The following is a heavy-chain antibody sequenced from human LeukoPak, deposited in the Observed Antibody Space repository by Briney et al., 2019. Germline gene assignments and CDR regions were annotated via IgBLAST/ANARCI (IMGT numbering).Heavy chain of an antibody. D-gene: IGHD5-18*01. CDR1: GGSISSYY. J-gene: IGHJ3*02. Sequence: SETLSLTCTVSGGSISSYYWSWIRQPPGKGLEWIGYIYYSGSTNYNPSLKSRVTISVDTSKNQFSLKLSSVTAADTAVYYCARDGYSYGGDAFDTWGQGTMVTVSS. V-gene: IGHV4-59*01. CDR3: ARDGYSYGGDAFDT. CDR2: IYYSGST.